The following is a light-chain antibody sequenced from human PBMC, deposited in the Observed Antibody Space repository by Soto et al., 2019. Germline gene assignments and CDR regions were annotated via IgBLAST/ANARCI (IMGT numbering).Light chain of an antibody. Sequence: QSVLTQPPSVTGAPGQRVTISCTGSNSNIGADYGVHWYQQFPETAPKLLIYDNTNRPSGVPDRFSGSKSGTSASLAITGLQAEDEADYYCQAYDYSLTASVFGGGTKVTVL. CDR1: NSNIGADYG. V-gene: IGLV1-40*01. CDR3: QAYDYSLTASV. J-gene: IGLJ3*02. CDR2: DNT.